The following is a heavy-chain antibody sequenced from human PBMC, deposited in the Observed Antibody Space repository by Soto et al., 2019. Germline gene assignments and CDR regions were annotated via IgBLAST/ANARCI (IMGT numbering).Heavy chain of an antibody. D-gene: IGHD3-16*01. CDR1: GFSFSNYA. CDR2: IEISGRAT. J-gene: IGHJ4*02. CDR3: AKGDGGYFDH. Sequence: EVQLLESGGGLVQPGGSLRLSCIASGFSFSNYAMIWVRQAPGKGPEWVSSIEISGRATYYADAVKGRFTTSRDDSKNAVYLQMNSLRGEDTAVYFCAKGDGGYFDHWGQGSLVTVSS. V-gene: IGHV3-23*05.